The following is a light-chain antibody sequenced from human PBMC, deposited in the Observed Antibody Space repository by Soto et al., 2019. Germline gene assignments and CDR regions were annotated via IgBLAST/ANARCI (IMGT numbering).Light chain of an antibody. CDR3: QQYYNWPRT. Sequence: EIVMTQSPATLSVSPGERATLSCRASQSVSSNLAWYQQKPGQVPRLLIYGASTRATGIPARFSGSGSGTEFTLTISSLQSEDFAVYHCQQYYNWPRTFGQGTKVDSK. V-gene: IGKV3-15*01. J-gene: IGKJ1*01. CDR2: GAS. CDR1: QSVSSN.